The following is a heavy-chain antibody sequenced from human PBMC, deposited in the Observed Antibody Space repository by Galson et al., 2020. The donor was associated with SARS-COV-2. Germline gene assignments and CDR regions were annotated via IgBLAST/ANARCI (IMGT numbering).Heavy chain of an antibody. CDR1: GGSISSSSYY. CDR2: IYYSWST. V-gene: IGHV4-39*01. D-gene: IGHD3-22*01. J-gene: IGHJ5*02. Sequence: SETLSLTCTVSGGSISSSSYYWGWIRQPPGKGLEWIGSIYYSWSTYYNPSLKSRVTISVDTSKNQFSLKLSSVTAADTAVYYCARRSYYDSSGYYSFVVDPWGQGTLVTVSS. CDR3: ARRSYYDSSGYYSFVVDP.